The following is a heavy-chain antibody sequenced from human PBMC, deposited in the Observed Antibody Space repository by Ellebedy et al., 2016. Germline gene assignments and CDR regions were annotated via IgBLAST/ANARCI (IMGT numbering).Heavy chain of an antibody. V-gene: IGHV3-23*01. Sequence: GESLKISCAASGFTFSSYAMSWVRQAPGKGLEWVSAISGSGGSTYCADSVKGRFTISRDNSKNTLYLQMNSLRAEDTAVYYCAKTHMAIAARPFNFDYWGRGTLVTVSS. J-gene: IGHJ4*02. CDR3: AKTHMAIAARPFNFDY. CDR1: GFTFSSYA. CDR2: ISGSGGST. D-gene: IGHD6-6*01.